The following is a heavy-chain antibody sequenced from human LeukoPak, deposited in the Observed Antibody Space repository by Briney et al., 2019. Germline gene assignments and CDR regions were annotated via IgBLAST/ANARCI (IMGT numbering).Heavy chain of an antibody. Sequence: KTGGSLRLSCAASGFTFSSYPMNWARQAPGKGLECVSSISSGSGYIYYADSVKGRFTISRDNAKNSLYLQMNSLRDEDTAMYYCTRGYGDYGKNYCDSGGQGTLVTPPS. J-gene: IGHJ1*01. CDR1: GFTFSSYP. V-gene: IGHV3-21*01. D-gene: IGHD4-17*01. CDR3: TRGYGDYGKNYCDS. CDR2: ISSGSGYI.